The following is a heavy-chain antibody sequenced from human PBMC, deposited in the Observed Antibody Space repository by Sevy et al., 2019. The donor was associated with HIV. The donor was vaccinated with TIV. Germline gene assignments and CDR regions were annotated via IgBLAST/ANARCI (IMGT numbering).Heavy chain of an antibody. D-gene: IGHD5-12*01. V-gene: IGHV4-39*01. CDR1: GGSISSSSYY. CDR3: ARLSGYDSAYYYYGMDV. J-gene: IGHJ6*02. Sequence: SETLSLTCTVSGGSISSSSYYWGWIRQPPGKGLEWIGSIYYSGSTYYNPSLKSRVTISVDTSKNQFSLKLGSVTAADTAVYYCARLSGYDSAYYYYGMDVWGQGTTVTVSS. CDR2: IYYSGST.